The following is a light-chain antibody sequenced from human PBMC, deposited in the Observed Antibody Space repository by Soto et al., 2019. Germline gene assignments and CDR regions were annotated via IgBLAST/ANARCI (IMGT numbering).Light chain of an antibody. V-gene: IGLV2-23*01. CDR2: EGT. CDR1: STDVGNSKF. J-gene: IGLJ3*02. CDR3: CSHAGTYTLV. Sequence: QSVLTQPASVSGSPGQWLTISCTGSSTDVGNSKFVSWYQLHPGQAPKLMIYEGTKRPSGTSNRFSGSYSGNTASLTISGLQTVDEADYYCCSHAGTYTLVFGGGTKLTVL.